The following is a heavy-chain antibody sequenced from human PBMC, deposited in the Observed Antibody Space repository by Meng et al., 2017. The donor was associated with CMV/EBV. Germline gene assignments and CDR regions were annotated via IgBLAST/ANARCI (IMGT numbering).Heavy chain of an antibody. CDR3: ARKRGRYCSGGSCYFSPTLDY. CDR1: FSGYY. Sequence: FSGYYWSWIRQPPGKGLEWIGEINHSGSTNYNPSLKSRVTISVDTSKNQFSLKLSSVTAADTAVYYCARKRGRYCSGGSCYFSPTLDYWGQGTPVTVSS. D-gene: IGHD2-15*01. V-gene: IGHV4-34*01. J-gene: IGHJ4*02. CDR2: INHSGST.